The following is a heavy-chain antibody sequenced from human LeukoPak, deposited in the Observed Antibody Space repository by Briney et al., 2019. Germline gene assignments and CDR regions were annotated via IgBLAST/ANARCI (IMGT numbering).Heavy chain of an antibody. V-gene: IGHV1-46*01. CDR3: ARLGERDWYFDL. CDR2: INPSGGST. J-gene: IGHJ2*01. D-gene: IGHD1-26*01. Sequence: EASVTVSFKASGYTFTSYYMHWVRQAPGQGLEWMGIINPSGGSTSYAQKFQGRVTMTRDTSTSTVYMELSSLRSEDTAVYYCARLGERDWYFDLWGRGTLVTVSS. CDR1: GYTFTSYY.